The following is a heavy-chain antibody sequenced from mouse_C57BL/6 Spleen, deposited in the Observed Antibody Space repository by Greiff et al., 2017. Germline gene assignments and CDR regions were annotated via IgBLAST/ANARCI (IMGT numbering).Heavy chain of an antibody. CDR3: ARGQRRLPYFDY. V-gene: IGHV1-69*01. CDR1: GYTFTSYW. D-gene: IGHD3-2*02. Sequence: QVQLQQPGAELVMPGASVKLSCKASGYTFTSYWMHWVKQRPGQGLEWIGEIDPSDSYTNYNQKFKGKSTLTVDKSSSTAYMQLSSLTSEDSAVYYCARGQRRLPYFDYWGQGTTLTVSS. CDR2: IDPSDSYT. J-gene: IGHJ2*01.